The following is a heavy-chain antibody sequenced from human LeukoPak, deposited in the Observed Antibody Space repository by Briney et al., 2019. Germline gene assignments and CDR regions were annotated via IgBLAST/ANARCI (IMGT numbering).Heavy chain of an antibody. D-gene: IGHD5-12*01. CDR3: VTGGGYNGLDY. J-gene: IGHJ4*02. CDR1: GFTPSSYG. V-gene: IGHV3-15*01. Sequence: PGGSLRLSCAVSGFTPSSYGMSWVRQAPGKGLEWVGRVLSRAGGGTIDYAAPVKGRFTISRDDSKNTLFLQMSSLKTEDTAVYYCVTGGGYNGLDYWGQGALVTVSS. CDR2: VLSRAGGGTI.